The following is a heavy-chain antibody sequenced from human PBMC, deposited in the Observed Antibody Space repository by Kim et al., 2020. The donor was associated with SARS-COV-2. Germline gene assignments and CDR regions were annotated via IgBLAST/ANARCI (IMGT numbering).Heavy chain of an antibody. Sequence: GESLKISCKGSGYSFTSYWIGWVRQMPGKGLEWMGIIYPGDSDTRYSPSFQGQVTISADKSISTAYLQWSSLKASDTAMYYCARRDGKPTTVVTWLSYNWFDPWGQGTLVTVSS. V-gene: IGHV5-51*01. J-gene: IGHJ5*02. CDR3: ARRDGKPTTVVTWLSYNWFDP. D-gene: IGHD4-17*01. CDR2: IYPGDSDT. CDR1: GYSFTSYW.